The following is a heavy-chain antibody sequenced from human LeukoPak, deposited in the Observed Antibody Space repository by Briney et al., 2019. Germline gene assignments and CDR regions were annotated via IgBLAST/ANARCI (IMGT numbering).Heavy chain of an antibody. D-gene: IGHD6-13*01. Sequence: GGSLRLSCAASGFTFSSYSMNWVRQAPGKGLEWVSSISSSSSYIYYADSVKGRFTISRDNAKNSLYLQMNSLRAEDTAVYYCARDLTWAAADVKYGHDWGQGTLVTVSS. CDR1: GFTFSSYS. CDR2: ISSSSSYI. V-gene: IGHV3-21*01. CDR3: ARDLTWAAADVKYGHD. J-gene: IGHJ4*02.